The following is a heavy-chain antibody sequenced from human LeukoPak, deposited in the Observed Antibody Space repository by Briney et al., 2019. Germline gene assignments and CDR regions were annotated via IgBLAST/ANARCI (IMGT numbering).Heavy chain of an antibody. V-gene: IGHV1-2*02. Sequence: ASVKVSCKTSGYTFTDYYIHWVRQAPGQGPEWMGWINPNSGGTNYAQKLQGRVTMTTDTSTSTAYMELRSLRSDDTAVYYCARARPWWGYQPYRGYNWFDPWGQGTLVTVSS. J-gene: IGHJ5*02. CDR3: ARARPWWGYQPYRGYNWFDP. CDR2: INPNSGGT. CDR1: GYTFTDYY. D-gene: IGHD3-16*02.